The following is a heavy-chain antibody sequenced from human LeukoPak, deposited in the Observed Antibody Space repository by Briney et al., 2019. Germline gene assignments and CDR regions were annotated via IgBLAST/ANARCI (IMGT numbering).Heavy chain of an antibody. V-gene: IGHV4-59*01. CDR1: GGSISNYY. J-gene: IGHJ6*02. Sequence: SETLSLTCTVSGGSISNYYWSWIRQPPGKALEWIGYIYYTGTTKYNPSLKSRATISLDTSKNQFSLKLTSVAAADTALFFCARGYDIDVWGQGTTVTVSS. CDR3: ARGYDIDV. CDR2: IYYTGTT.